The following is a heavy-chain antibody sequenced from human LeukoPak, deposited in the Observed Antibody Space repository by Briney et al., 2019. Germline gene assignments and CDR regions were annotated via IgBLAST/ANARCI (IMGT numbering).Heavy chain of an antibody. CDR2: ISYDGSNK. V-gene: IGHV3-30-3*01. D-gene: IGHD3-10*01. J-gene: IGHJ4*02. CDR3: ARASIPYYYGSGNPSY. CDR1: GFTYSSYD. Sequence: PGGSLRLSCAASGFTYSSYDMSWVHQAPGKGLEWVAVISYDGSNKYYADSVKGRFTISRDNSKNTLYLQMNSLRAEDTAVYYCARASIPYYYGSGNPSYWGQGTLVTVSS.